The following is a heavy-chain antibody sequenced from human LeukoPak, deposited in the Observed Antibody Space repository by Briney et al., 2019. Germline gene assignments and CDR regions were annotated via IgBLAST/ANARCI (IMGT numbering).Heavy chain of an antibody. J-gene: IGHJ4*02. CDR1: GFTLNNYA. Sequence: PGGSLRLSCAASGFTLNNYAMNWVRQAPGKGLEWVSLISSSGDATYYADSVQGRFTISRDNSRNTLYLHIDSLRVEDTATYYCARGTTDLDYWGQGTRVIASS. V-gene: IGHV3-23*01. CDR3: ARGTTDLDY. CDR2: ISSSGDAT.